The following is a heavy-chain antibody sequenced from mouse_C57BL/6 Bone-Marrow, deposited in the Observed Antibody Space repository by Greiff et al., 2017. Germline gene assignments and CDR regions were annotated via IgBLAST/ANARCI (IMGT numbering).Heavy chain of an antibody. D-gene: IGHD1-1*01. V-gene: IGHV5-6*01. CDR2: ISSGGSYT. J-gene: IGHJ1*03. CDR1: GFTFSGYG. Sequence: EVKLMESGGDLVKPGGSLKLSCAASGFTFSGYGMSWVRQTPDQRLEWVATISSGGSYTYYPDSVKGRFTISRDNAKNTLYLQMSSRKSEDTAMYYCARHSYCGSRWYFDCWGTGTTVTVSS. CDR3: ARHSYCGSRWYFDC.